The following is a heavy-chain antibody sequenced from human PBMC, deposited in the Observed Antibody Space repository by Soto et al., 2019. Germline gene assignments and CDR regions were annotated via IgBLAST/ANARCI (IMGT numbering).Heavy chain of an antibody. CDR1: GFTFSSYA. CDR3: AKDQRAYCSGGRRSAAFDI. CDR2: ISGSGGST. J-gene: IGHJ3*02. Sequence: PGGSLRLSCAASGFTFSSYAMSWVRQAPGKGLEWVSAISGSGGSTYYADSVKGRFTISRENSKNTLYLRMKSLRAEDRAVHYCAKDQRAYCSGGRRSAAFDIWGPGTMLTVSS. D-gene: IGHD2-15*01. V-gene: IGHV3-23*01.